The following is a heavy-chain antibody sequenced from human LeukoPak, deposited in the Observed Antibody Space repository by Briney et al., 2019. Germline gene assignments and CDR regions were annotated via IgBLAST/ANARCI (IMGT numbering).Heavy chain of an antibody. J-gene: IGHJ4*02. CDR3: ASSFSDDFWSGHF. CDR1: RITFTYW. CDR2: VKQDGSEK. D-gene: IGHD3-3*01. V-gene: IGHV3-7*01. Sequence: GGSLRLSCAASRITFTYWMSWVRQAPGKGLEWVANVKQDGSEKYYVDSVKGRFTISRDNAKKSLFLQMNSLRAQDTAVYYCASSFSDDFWSGHFWGQGTLVTVSS.